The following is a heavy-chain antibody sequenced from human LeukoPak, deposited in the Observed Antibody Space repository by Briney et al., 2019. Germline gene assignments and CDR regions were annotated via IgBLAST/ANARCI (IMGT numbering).Heavy chain of an antibody. D-gene: IGHD2-15*01. Sequence: GGSLRLSCAASGFTFSGYEMNWVRQAPGKGLEWVSYIGSSGTTLYYADSVKGRFTISRDNAKNSLYLQMNSLRAEDTAVYYCARDRRLCSGGDCYLDYWGRGTLVTVSS. J-gene: IGHJ4*02. CDR1: GFTFSGYE. V-gene: IGHV3-48*03. CDR2: IGSSGTTL. CDR3: ARDRRLCSGGDCYLDY.